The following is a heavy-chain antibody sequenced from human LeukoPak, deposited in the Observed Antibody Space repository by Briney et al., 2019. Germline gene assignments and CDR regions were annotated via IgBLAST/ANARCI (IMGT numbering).Heavy chain of an antibody. CDR2: IIPIFGTA. D-gene: IGHD2-2*01. CDR1: AGTFSSYA. CDR3: ARNPGGDIVVVPAAILFGWFDP. Sequence: SVKVSCKASAGTFSSYAISWVRQAPGQGLEWMGGIIPIFGTANYAQKFQGRVTITADESTSTAYMELSSLRSEDTAVYYCARNPGGDIVVVPAAILFGWFDPWGQGTLVTVSS. V-gene: IGHV1-69*01. J-gene: IGHJ5*02.